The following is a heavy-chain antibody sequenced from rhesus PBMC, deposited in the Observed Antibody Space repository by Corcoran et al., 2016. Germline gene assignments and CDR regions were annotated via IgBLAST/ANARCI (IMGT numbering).Heavy chain of an antibody. CDR3: TRDLRIAAGLSGLDS. Sequence: DVQLVESGGGLVKPGGSLRLSCVASGFTFSSYEMHWVRQAPGKGLEWVSVISESGGTRYDADSVKCRFTISRETAKNSLFLQMNSLSAEDTAVYYCTRDLRIAAGLSGLDSWGQGVVVTFSS. J-gene: IGHJ6*01. CDR1: GFTFSSYE. CDR2: ISESGGTR. V-gene: IGHV3-100*02. D-gene: IGHD6-13*01.